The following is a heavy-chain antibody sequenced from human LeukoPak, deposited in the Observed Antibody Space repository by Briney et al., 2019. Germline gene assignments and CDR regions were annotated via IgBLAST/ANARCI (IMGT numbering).Heavy chain of an antibody. CDR1: GYTFTGYY. J-gene: IGHJ4*02. D-gene: IGHD3-22*01. Sequence: ASVKVSCKASGYTFTGYYMHWVRQAPGQGLEWMGWMNPNSGNTGYAQKFQGRVTMTRNTSISTAYMELSSLRSEDTAVYYCARGYYDSSGQTYYFDYWGQGTLVTVSS. CDR3: ARGYYDSSGQTYYFDY. V-gene: IGHV1-8*02. CDR2: MNPNSGNT.